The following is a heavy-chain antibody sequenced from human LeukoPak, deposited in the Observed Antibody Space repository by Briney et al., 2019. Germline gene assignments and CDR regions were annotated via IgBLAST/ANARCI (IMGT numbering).Heavy chain of an antibody. CDR2: ISPIFGTA. CDR3: ASPGGVPAAIGASYSRAYYYYGMDV. V-gene: IGHV1-69*13. D-gene: IGHD2-2*02. J-gene: IGHJ6*02. Sequence: SVKVSCKASGGTFSSYAISWVRQAPGQGLEWMGGISPIFGTANYAQKFQGRVTITADESTSTAYMELSSLRSEDTAVYYCASPGGVPAAIGASYSRAYYYYGMDVWAKGPRSPSP. CDR1: GGTFSSYA.